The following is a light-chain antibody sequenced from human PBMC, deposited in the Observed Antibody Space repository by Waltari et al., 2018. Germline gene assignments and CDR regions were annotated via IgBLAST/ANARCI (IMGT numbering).Light chain of an antibody. CDR2: DAS. CDR3: QQRSNWPPIT. Sequence: EVVLTQSPATLSLSPGERATLSCRASRSVSSYLAWYQQKPGQAPRLLIYDASNRATGIPARFSGSGSGTDFTLTISTLEPEDFAVYYFQQRSNWPPITFGQGTRLEIK. CDR1: RSVSSY. J-gene: IGKJ5*01. V-gene: IGKV3-11*01.